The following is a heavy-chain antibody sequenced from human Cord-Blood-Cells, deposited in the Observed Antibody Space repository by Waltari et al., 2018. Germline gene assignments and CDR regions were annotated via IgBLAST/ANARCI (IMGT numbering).Heavy chain of an antibody. J-gene: IGHJ6*02. D-gene: IGHD1-26*01. Sequence: EVQLVESGGGLVQPGRSLRLSCAASGFTFDDYAMHWVRQAPGQGLEWVSGISWNSGSIGYADSVKGRFTISRDNAKNSLYLQMNSLRAEDTALYYCAKDSRGSYYYYYYYGMDVWGQGTTVTVSS. CDR2: ISWNSGSI. CDR1: GFTFDDYA. CDR3: AKDSRGSYYYYYYYGMDV. V-gene: IGHV3-9*01.